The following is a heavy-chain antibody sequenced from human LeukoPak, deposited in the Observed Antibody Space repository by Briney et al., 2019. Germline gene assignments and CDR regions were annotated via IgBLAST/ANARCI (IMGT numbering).Heavy chain of an antibody. J-gene: IGHJ5*02. CDR3: ARVLVSCGGDCYSRWFDP. CDR1: GGSIRSGGYY. D-gene: IGHD2-21*02. Sequence: SETLSLTCTVSGGSIRSGGYYWSWIRQPPGKGLEWIGYIYHSGSTYYNPSLKSRVTISVDRSKNQFSLKLSSVTAADTAVYYCARVLVSCGGDCYSRWFDPWGQGTLVTVSS. V-gene: IGHV4-30-2*01. CDR2: IYHSGST.